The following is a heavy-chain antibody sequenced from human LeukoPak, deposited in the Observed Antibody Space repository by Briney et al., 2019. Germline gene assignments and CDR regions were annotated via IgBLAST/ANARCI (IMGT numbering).Heavy chain of an antibody. CDR2: ISGGGDTT. Sequence: GGSLRLSCAASGFTFSNNGMSWVRQSPGGGLEWVSGISGGGDTTHYAESVEGRFTISRDNSKSTLFLQMNSLTAEDTAVYYCAKTNGYYDYWGQGTLVAVSS. CDR3: AKTNGYYDY. CDR1: GFTFSNNG. D-gene: IGHD3-22*01. J-gene: IGHJ4*02. V-gene: IGHV3-23*01.